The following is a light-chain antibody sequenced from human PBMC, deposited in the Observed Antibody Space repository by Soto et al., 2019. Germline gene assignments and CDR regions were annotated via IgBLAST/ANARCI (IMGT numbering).Light chain of an antibody. Sequence: QSVLTQPASVSGSPGQSITISCTGTSSDVGGYNYVSWYQQHPGKAPKLMIYDVTNRPSGVSNRFSGSKSANTASLTISGLQAEDEADYYCSSYTSSGTYVFGPGTKLTVL. CDR2: DVT. V-gene: IGLV2-14*01. CDR1: SSDVGGYNY. J-gene: IGLJ1*01. CDR3: SSYTSSGTYV.